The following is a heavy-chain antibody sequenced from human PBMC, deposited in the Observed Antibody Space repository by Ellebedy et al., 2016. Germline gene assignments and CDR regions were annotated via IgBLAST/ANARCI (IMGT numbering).Heavy chain of an antibody. CDR1: GYTFTSYG. V-gene: IGHV1-18*01. CDR2: ISAYNGNT. CDR3: ARGRISGTTPLGY. D-gene: IGHD1-1*01. Sequence: ASVKVSXKASGYTFTSYGISWVRQAPGQGLEWMGWISAYNGNTNYAQKLQGRVTITRDTSASTAYMELSSLRSEDTAVYYCARGRISGTTPLGYWGQGTLVTVSS. J-gene: IGHJ4*02.